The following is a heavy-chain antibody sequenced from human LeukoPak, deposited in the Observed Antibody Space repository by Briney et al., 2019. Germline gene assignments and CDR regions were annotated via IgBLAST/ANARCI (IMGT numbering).Heavy chain of an antibody. CDR3: ARVSKDIVVVPAAMGPMGY. Sequence: GGSLRLSCAASGFTFSSYAMHWVRQAPGKGLEWVAVISYDGSNKYYADSVKGRFTISRDNSKNTLYLQMNSLRAEDTAVYYCARVSKDIVVVPAAMGPMGYWGQGTLVTVSS. J-gene: IGHJ4*02. V-gene: IGHV3-30*04. CDR2: ISYDGSNK. CDR1: GFTFSSYA. D-gene: IGHD2-2*01.